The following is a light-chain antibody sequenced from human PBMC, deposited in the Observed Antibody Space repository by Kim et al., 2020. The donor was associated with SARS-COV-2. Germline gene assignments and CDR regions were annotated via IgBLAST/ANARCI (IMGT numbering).Light chain of an antibody. CDR1: QVITTY. Sequence: ASVGDSITMTCLASQVITTYLNWYQQKPGRAPKVLIFATSFLETGVPPRFTGSGSGSNFTLTISGLQPEDIATYYCQQFDSLPLTFGGGTRVDIK. J-gene: IGKJ4*01. V-gene: IGKV1-33*01. CDR2: ATS. CDR3: QQFDSLPLT.